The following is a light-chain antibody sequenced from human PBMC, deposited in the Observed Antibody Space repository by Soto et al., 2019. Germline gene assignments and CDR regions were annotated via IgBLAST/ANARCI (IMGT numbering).Light chain of an antibody. CDR1: QNIDDF. Sequence: DIQLTQSPSSLSASVGDRVTITCRASQNIDDFLFWYQQKPGRAPRLLIYAATSLQSGVPSRFSGSGSGTDFTLTVSSLQPEDFATYYCQQSYTSSWSFGQGTKVEI. V-gene: IGKV1-39*01. J-gene: IGKJ1*01. CDR2: AAT. CDR3: QQSYTSSWS.